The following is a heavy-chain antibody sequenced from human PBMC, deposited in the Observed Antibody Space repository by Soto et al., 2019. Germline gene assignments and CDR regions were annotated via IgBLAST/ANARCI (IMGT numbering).Heavy chain of an antibody. CDR1: GYSFSSYW. J-gene: IGHJ3*02. CDR2: IDPSDSYT. D-gene: IGHD3-3*01. Sequence: ESLKISCKGSGYSFSSYWITWVRQMPGKGLEWMGRIDPSDSYTNYSPSFQGHVTISADKSISTAYLQWSSLKASDTAMYYCARQAIFGVIIIAFDIWGQGTMVTVSS. V-gene: IGHV5-10-1*01. CDR3: ARQAIFGVIIIAFDI.